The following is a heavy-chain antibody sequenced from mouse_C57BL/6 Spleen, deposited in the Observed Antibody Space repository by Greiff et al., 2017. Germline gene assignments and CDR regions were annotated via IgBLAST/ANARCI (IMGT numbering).Heavy chain of an antibody. V-gene: IGHV14-2*01. CDR1: GFNIKDYY. CDR2: IDPEDGET. Sequence: EVQLQQSGAELVKPGASVKLSCTASGFNIKDYYMHWVKQRTEQGLEWIGRIDPEDGETKYAPKFPGKATITADTSSNTAYLQLSILTSEDTAVYYCARASACLGDWGQGTLVTVSA. CDR3: ARASACLGD. J-gene: IGHJ3*02.